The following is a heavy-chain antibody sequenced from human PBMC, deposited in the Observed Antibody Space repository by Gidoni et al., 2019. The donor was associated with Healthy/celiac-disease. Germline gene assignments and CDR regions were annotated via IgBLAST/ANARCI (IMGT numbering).Heavy chain of an antibody. CDR1: GFTFSSYE. CDR2: ISSSGSTI. J-gene: IGHJ4*02. CDR3: ARGGLLSDYYGSGSPCFGC. V-gene: IGHV3-48*03. Sequence: EVQLVDSGGGLVQPGGSLRLSCAASGFTFSSYEMNWVRQAPGKGLEWVSYISSSGSTIYYADAVKGRFTISRDNAKNSLYLQMNSLRAEDTAVYYCARGGLLSDYYGSGSPCFGCWGQGTLVTVSS. D-gene: IGHD3-10*01.